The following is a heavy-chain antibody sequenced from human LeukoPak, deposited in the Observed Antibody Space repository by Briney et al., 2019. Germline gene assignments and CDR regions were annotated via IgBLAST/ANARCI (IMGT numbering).Heavy chain of an antibody. CDR3: ARMNTAMVEWGFDY. V-gene: IGHV1-18*01. J-gene: IGHJ4*02. CDR1: GYSFPSYG. D-gene: IGHD5-18*01. CDR2: ISGSSSNT. Sequence: ASVKVSCKASGYSFPSYGINWVRQAPGQGLEWMGWISGSSSNTNYAQRLQGRVTMTTDTSTTTAYMELRSLRSDDTAVYYCARMNTAMVEWGFDYWGQGTLVTVSS.